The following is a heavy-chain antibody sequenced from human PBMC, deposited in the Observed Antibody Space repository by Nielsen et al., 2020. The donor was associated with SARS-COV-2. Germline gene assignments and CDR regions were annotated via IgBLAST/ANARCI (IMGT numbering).Heavy chain of an antibody. CDR3: ARDLGRQGDDAFDI. D-gene: IGHD7-27*01. Sequence: GGSLRLSCAASGFTFSSYAMSWVRQAPGKGLEWVSVIYSGGSTYYADSVKGRFTISRDNSKNTLYLQMNSLRAEDTAVYYCARDLGRQGDDAFDIWGQGTMGTVSS. V-gene: IGHV3-53*01. J-gene: IGHJ3*02. CDR2: IYSGGST. CDR1: GFTFSSYA.